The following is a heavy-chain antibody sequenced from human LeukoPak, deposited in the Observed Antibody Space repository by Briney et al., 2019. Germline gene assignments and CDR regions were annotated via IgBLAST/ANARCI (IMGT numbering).Heavy chain of an antibody. V-gene: IGHV3-7*01. CDR2: IKQDGSEK. D-gene: IGHD3-22*01. Sequence: GGSLRLSCAASGFTFSSYAMSWVRQAPGKGLEWVANIKQDGSEKYYVDSVKGRFTISRDNAKNSLYLQMNSPRAEDTAVYYCARDPGYYYDSSGYYDYWGQGTLVTVSS. CDR1: GFTFSSYA. CDR3: ARDPGYYYDSSGYYDY. J-gene: IGHJ4*02.